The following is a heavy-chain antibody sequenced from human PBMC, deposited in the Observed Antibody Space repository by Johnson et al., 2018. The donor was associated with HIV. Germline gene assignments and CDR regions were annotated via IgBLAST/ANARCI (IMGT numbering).Heavy chain of an antibody. J-gene: IGHJ3*02. V-gene: IGHV3-20*04. CDR1: QFIFSDHY. D-gene: IGHD1-26*01. CDR3: ARGSGSYYSNAFDI. Sequence: MQLVESGGGLAKPAWSPRLSCAASQFIFSDHYMSWVRQAPGKGLEWVSGINWNGGSTGYADSVKGRFTISRDNAKNSLYLQINSLRAEDTALYCCARGSGSYYSNAFDIWGQGTMVTVSS. CDR2: INWNGGST.